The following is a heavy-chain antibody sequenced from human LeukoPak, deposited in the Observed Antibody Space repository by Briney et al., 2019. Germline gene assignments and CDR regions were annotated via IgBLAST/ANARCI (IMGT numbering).Heavy chain of an antibody. J-gene: IGHJ4*02. CDR2: ISAYNGNT. D-gene: IGHD3-22*01. CDR3: ALGGDYYDSSGYYY. Sequence: ASVTVSCKASGYTFTSYGISWVRQAPGQGLEWMGWISAYNGNTNYAQKLQGRVTMTTDTSTSTAYMELRRLRSDDTAVYYCALGGDYYDSSGYYYWGQGTLVTVSS. V-gene: IGHV1-18*01. CDR1: GYTFTSYG.